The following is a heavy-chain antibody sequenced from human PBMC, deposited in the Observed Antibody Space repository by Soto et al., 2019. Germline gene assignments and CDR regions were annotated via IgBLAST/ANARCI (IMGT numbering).Heavy chain of an antibody. V-gene: IGHV1-18*04. D-gene: IGHD1-7*01. CDR2: VSAYTGET. Sequence: QVQLVQSGPEVKKPGASVKLSCKASGYIFTSYTVTWVRQAPGQGLEWMGWVSAYTGETQYAQRFHGTGTMTTNTSTSTAYMEMRSLKSDDPAVYYCARGGNGNYVGAFDIWGQGTMVTVSS. CDR3: ARGGNGNYVGAFDI. CDR1: GYIFTSYT. J-gene: IGHJ3*02.